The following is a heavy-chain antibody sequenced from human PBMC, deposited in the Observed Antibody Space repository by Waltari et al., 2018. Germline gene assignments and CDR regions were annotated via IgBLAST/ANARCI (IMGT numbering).Heavy chain of an antibody. D-gene: IGHD3-10*01. V-gene: IGHV4-61*02. CDR2: IYTSGST. Sequence: QVQLQESGPGLVKPSQTLSLTCTVSGGSISSGSYYWSWIRQPAGKGLEWIGRIYTSGSTNYTPSLKSRVTISVDTSKNQFSLKLSSVTAADTAVYYCARERTHPGRGAFDIWGQGTMVTVSS. J-gene: IGHJ3*02. CDR1: GGSISSGSYY. CDR3: ARERTHPGRGAFDI.